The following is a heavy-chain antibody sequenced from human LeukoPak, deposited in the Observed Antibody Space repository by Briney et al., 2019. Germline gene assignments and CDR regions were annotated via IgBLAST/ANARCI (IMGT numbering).Heavy chain of an antibody. Sequence: PGGSLRLSCAASGFTFSNNWMTWVRQAPGKGLEWVATVKKDASEKYYVDSVKGRFTISRDNAKNSLYLQVNSLRAEDTAVYYCARLNYDFWSGVWEGYYMDVWGKGTTVTVSS. V-gene: IGHV3-7*01. CDR3: ARLNYDFWSGVWEGYYMDV. D-gene: IGHD3-3*01. CDR1: GFTFSNNW. J-gene: IGHJ6*03. CDR2: VKKDASEK.